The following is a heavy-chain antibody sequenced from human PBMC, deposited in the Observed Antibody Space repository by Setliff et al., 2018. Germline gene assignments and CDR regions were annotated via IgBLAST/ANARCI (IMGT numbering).Heavy chain of an antibody. D-gene: IGHD1-26*01. V-gene: IGHV4-61*02. CDR2: IYASGST. J-gene: IGHJ4*02. CDR1: GGSISGDSDY. Sequence: SETLSLTCTVSGGSISGDSDYWSWIRQSAGKGLEWIGRIYASGSTEYNPSLGSRVTISVDTSRNQFSLQLSSVTSADTAIYYCTKGRVGLAARAGYWGQGTLVTVSS. CDR3: TKGRVGLAARAGY.